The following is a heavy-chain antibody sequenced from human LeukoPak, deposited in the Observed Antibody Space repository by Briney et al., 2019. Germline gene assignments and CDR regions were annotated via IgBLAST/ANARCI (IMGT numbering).Heavy chain of an antibody. Sequence: SETLSLTCTVSGGSISSYYWNWIRQPAGKGLEWIGRVYTSGSTNYNLSLKSRVTMSLDTSKNQFSLRLTSVTAADTAVYYCARTHGYDIFSYWGQGTLVTVSS. CDR3: ARTHGYDIFSY. CDR1: GGSISSYY. J-gene: IGHJ4*02. V-gene: IGHV4-4*07. D-gene: IGHD3-9*01. CDR2: VYTSGST.